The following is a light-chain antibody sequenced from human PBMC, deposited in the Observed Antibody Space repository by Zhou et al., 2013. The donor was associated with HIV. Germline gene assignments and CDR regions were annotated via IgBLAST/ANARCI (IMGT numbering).Light chain of an antibody. CDR3: HQYYSTPWT. CDR1: PGVTDS. J-gene: IGKJ1*01. V-gene: IGKV1-NL1*01. Sequence: DVQMTQSPSSLSASVGDTVTITCRARPGVTDSVAWYQQKPGKAPKLLVYAASRLDSGVPSRFSGSGSGTTYTLTITSLQPEDFATYFCHQYYSTPWTFGQGPRWKSN. CDR2: AAS.